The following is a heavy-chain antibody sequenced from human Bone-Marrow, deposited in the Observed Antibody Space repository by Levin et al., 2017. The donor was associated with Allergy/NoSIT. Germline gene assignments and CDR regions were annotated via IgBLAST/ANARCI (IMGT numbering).Heavy chain of an antibody. D-gene: IGHD4-17*01. CDR3: ARYGTDSDYGDYPRY. Sequence: GGSLRLSCAASGFTFSTYWMSWVRQAPGKGPEWVASIKGDGSEKYYVDSVKGRFAISRDNAEKSLSLQMNSLRAEDTAVYYCARYGTDSDYGDYPRYWGQGALVTVFS. V-gene: IGHV3-7*01. CDR1: GFTFSTYW. CDR2: IKGDGSEK. J-gene: IGHJ4*02.